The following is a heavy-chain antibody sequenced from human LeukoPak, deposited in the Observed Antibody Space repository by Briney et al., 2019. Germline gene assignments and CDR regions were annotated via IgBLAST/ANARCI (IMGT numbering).Heavy chain of an antibody. Sequence: SETLSLTCTVSGGSISSGPYYWIWIRQPPGKGLEWIGFIYYTGSTNYNPSLKSRATISVDTSKNQLSLKLSSVTAADTAVYYCARGNSWPSPDPWGQGTLLTVSS. CDR3: ARGNSWPSPDP. V-gene: IGHV4-61*01. CDR2: IYYTGST. J-gene: IGHJ5*02. D-gene: IGHD2-15*01. CDR1: GGSISSGPYY.